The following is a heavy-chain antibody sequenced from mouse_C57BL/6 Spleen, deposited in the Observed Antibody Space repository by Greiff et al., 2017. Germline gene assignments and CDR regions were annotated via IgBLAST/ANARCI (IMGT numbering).Heavy chain of an antibody. V-gene: IGHV1-50*01. J-gene: IGHJ2*01. D-gene: IGHD1-1*01. Sequence: QVQLQQPGAELVKPGASVKLSCKASGYTFTSYWMQWVKQRPGQGLEWIGEIDPSDSYTNYTQKFKGKATLTVETSSRTAYMQLSSLTSEDSAVYCCALYYYGSSGYWGQGTTLTVSS. CDR1: GYTFTSYW. CDR2: IDPSDSYT. CDR3: ALYYYGSSGY.